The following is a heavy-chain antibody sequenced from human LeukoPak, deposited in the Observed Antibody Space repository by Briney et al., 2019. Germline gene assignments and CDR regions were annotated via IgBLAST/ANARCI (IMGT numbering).Heavy chain of an antibody. CDR3: ARDEGRFLEWFADY. CDR1: GFSFGGYA. CDR2: ISWNSGDI. Sequence: GGSLRLSCAASGFSFGGYALHWVRQAPGKGLEWVASISWNSGDIVHADSVKGRFTISRDNSRNTLYLQMNSLRAEDTAIYYCARDEGRFLEWFADYWGQGTLVTVSS. J-gene: IGHJ4*02. D-gene: IGHD3-3*01. V-gene: IGHV3-9*01.